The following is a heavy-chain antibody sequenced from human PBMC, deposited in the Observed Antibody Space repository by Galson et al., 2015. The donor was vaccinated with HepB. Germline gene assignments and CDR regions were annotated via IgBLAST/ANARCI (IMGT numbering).Heavy chain of an antibody. CDR3: ARSPYSGSGRYYNAWFDP. CDR1: AYVFTDFG. J-gene: IGHJ5*02. V-gene: IGHV7-4-1*02. Sequence: SVKVSCKASAYVFTDFGINWVRQAPGQGLEWMAWINTNTGNPTYAQAFTGRFVFSLDTSVSTAYLQISNLKAEDTAVYYCARSPYSGSGRYYNAWFDPWGQGTLVTVSP. CDR2: INTNTGNP. D-gene: IGHD3-10*01.